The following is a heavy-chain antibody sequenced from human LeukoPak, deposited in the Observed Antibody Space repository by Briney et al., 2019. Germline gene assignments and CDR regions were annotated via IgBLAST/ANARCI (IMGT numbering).Heavy chain of an antibody. V-gene: IGHV3-23*01. J-gene: IGHJ5*02. D-gene: IGHD3-22*01. Sequence: PGGSLRLSCAASGFAFRSYGMSWVRQAPGKGLEWVSSISGRADNTYYADSVKGRFTISRDNSKNTLYLQINSLRAEDTAVYYCARDTAGSSGYYSYNWFDPWGQGTLVTVSS. CDR2: ISGRADNT. CDR1: GFAFRSYG. CDR3: ARDTAGSSGYYSYNWFDP.